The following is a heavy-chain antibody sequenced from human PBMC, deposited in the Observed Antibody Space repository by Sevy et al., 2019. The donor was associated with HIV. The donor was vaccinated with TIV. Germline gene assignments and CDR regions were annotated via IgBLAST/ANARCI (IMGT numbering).Heavy chain of an antibody. CDR1: GFTFGDYA. CDR3: TRSKGAQSIFDY. CDR2: LKSKADGGTL. V-gene: IGHV3-49*04. D-gene: IGHD1-26*01. Sequence: GGSLRLSCTTSGFTFGDYAVNWVRQAPGKGLEWVAFLKSKADGGTLDHAASVKGRFTISRDDSKSIAYLQMNDLTTEDTGVYYCTRSKGAQSIFDYWGQGALVTVS. J-gene: IGHJ4*02.